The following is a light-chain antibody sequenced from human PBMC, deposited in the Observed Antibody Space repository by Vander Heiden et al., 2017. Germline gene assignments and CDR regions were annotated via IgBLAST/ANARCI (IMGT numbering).Light chain of an antibody. CDR3: QVWDSSTDHYV. J-gene: IGLJ1*01. CDR2: DES. V-gene: IGLV3-21*02. CDR1: NIETKS. Sequence: SYVLTHPPSVSVAPGQTARLTCGGNNIETKSVHWYQQKAGQAPVMVVFDESDRPSGIPERFSVSKSGNAATLSISRVEAGDEADYYCQVWDSSTDHYVFGTGTTVTVL.